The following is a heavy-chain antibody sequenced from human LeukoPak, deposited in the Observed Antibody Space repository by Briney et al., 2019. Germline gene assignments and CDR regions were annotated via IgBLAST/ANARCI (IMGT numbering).Heavy chain of an antibody. D-gene: IGHD5-12*01. V-gene: IGHV3-23*01. CDR3: AKASDMAATATEY. J-gene: IGHJ4*02. CDR2: ISGDGTET. CDR1: GLIFSNYA. Sequence: PGGSLRLSCTASGLIFSNYAMTWVRQAPRKGLEWVSTISGDGTETFYADSVKGRFTISRDNSKNTHYLQMSSLRAEDTGIYFCAKASDMAATATEYWGQGILVTVSS.